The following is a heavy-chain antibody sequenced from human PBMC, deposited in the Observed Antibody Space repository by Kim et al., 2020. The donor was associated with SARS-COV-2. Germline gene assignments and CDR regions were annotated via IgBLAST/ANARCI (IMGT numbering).Heavy chain of an antibody. J-gene: IGHJ5*02. D-gene: IGHD2-15*01. V-gene: IGHV1-2*02. CDR2: INPNSGGT. Sequence: ASVKVSCKASGYTFTGYYMHWVRQAPGQGLEWMGWINPNSGGTNYAQKFQGKVTMTRDTSISTAYMELSRLRSDDTAVYYCARVIALSRTQNSGWFDPWGQGTLVTVSS. CDR3: ARVIALSRTQNSGWFDP. CDR1: GYTFTGYY.